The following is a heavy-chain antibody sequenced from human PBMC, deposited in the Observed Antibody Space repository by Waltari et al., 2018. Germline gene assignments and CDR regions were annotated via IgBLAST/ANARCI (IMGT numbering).Heavy chain of an antibody. J-gene: IGHJ6*02. V-gene: IGHV3-30*04. Sequence: QVQLVESGGGVVQPGRSLRLSWAAPEFPFTSLAMPWVRQAPGKGLEWVAVISYNERNIYYVDSVKGRFTISRDNSQKMLYLQMNSLRAEDTAVYYCARDYCDRTNCHGMDVWGRGTTVTVSS. D-gene: IGHD3-22*01. CDR1: EFPFTSLA. CDR3: ARDYCDRTNCHGMDV. CDR2: ISYNERNI.